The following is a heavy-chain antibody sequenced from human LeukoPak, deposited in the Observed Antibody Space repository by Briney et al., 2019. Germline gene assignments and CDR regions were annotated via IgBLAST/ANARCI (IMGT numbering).Heavy chain of an antibody. J-gene: IGHJ3*02. CDR3: ARGSDTAMDAFDI. CDR2: IYYSGST. CDR1: GGSISSYY. Sequence: SETLSLTCTVSGGSISSYYWSWIRQPPGKGLEWIGYIYYSGSTNYNPSLKSRVTISVDTSKNQFSLKLSSVTAADTAVYYCARGSDTAMDAFDIWGQGTMITVSS. D-gene: IGHD5-18*01. V-gene: IGHV4-59*01.